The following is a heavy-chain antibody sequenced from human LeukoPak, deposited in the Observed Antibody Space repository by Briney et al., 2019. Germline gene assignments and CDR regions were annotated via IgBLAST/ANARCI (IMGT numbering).Heavy chain of an antibody. J-gene: IGHJ4*02. V-gene: IGHV1-18*01. Sequence: SVKVSCKASGHTFTSYGNSWVRQAPGQGLEWMGWISAYNGNTNYAQKLQGRVTMTPDTSTSTAYMELRSLRSDDTAVYYRARARPYCTNGACYIAYWGQGTLVTVSS. CDR3: ARARPYCTNGACYIAY. CDR2: ISAYNGNT. D-gene: IGHD2-8*01. CDR1: GHTFTSYG.